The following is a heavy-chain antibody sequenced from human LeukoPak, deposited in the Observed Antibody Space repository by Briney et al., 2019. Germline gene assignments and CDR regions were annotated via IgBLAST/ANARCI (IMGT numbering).Heavy chain of an antibody. Sequence: SGGSLRLSCAASGFTFSSDAMRWVRQAPGKGLEWVSAISSSGGSTYYADSVRGRFIISRDSSKNTLYLQMNSLRAEDTAVYYCARDASGETDYYYYYYMDVWGKGTTVTVSS. CDR2: ISSSGGST. CDR1: GFTFSSDA. V-gene: IGHV3-23*01. CDR3: ARDASGETDYYYYYYMDV. J-gene: IGHJ6*03. D-gene: IGHD3-10*01.